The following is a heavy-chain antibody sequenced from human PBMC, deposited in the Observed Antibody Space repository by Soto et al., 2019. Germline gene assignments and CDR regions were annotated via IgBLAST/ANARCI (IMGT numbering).Heavy chain of an antibody. J-gene: IGHJ4*02. Sequence: QTLSLTCAISGDSASSNSAAWNWIRQSPSRGLEWLGRTYYRSKWYNDYAVSVKSRITINPDTSKNQFSLQLNSVTPEDTAVYYCARDRNFDFWSGYYFDYWGQGTLVTVSS. CDR1: GDSASSNSAA. CDR2: TYYRSKWYN. CDR3: ARDRNFDFWSGYYFDY. D-gene: IGHD3-3*01. V-gene: IGHV6-1*01.